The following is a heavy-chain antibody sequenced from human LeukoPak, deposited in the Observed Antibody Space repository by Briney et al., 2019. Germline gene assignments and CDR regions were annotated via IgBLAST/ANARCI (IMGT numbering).Heavy chain of an antibody. CDR1: GYTFTSYG. CDR3: ARDGLYYGSGSYHAPFDY. V-gene: IGHV1-18*01. J-gene: IGHJ4*02. CDR2: ISAHNGNT. D-gene: IGHD3-10*01. Sequence: ASVKVSCKASGYTFTSYGISWVRQAPGQGLEWIGWISAHNGNTNYAQKVQGRVTITTDESTSTAYMELSSLRSEDTAMYYCARDGLYYGSGSYHAPFDYWGQGTLVTVSS.